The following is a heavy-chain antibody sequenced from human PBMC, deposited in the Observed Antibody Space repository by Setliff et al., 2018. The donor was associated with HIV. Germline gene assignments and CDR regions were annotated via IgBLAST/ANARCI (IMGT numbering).Heavy chain of an antibody. CDR1: GGSLSGYY. CDR2: VSHTGST. D-gene: IGHD1-26*01. CDR3: AREGTYSGTYWVRRVASFDI. J-gene: IGHJ3*02. Sequence: PSETLSLTCAVYGGSLSGYYWRWIRQPTGKGLEWIGDVSHTGSTNYNPSLKSRITITADTPKNQFSLKLSSVTAADTAVYYCAREGTYSGTYWVRRVASFDIWGQGTMVTVSS. V-gene: IGHV4-34*01.